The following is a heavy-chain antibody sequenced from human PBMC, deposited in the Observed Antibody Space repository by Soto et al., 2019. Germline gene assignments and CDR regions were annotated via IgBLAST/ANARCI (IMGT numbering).Heavy chain of an antibody. D-gene: IGHD4-17*01. V-gene: IGHV3-9*01. J-gene: IGHJ4*02. CDR1: GFTFDDYA. Sequence: GGSLRLSCAASGFTFDDYAMHWVRQAPGKGLEWVSGISWNSGSIGYADSVKGRFTISRDNAKNSLYLQMNSLRAEDTALYYCAKNHDYGDYRSSFYFDYWGQGTLVTVSS. CDR3: AKNHDYGDYRSSFYFDY. CDR2: ISWNSGSI.